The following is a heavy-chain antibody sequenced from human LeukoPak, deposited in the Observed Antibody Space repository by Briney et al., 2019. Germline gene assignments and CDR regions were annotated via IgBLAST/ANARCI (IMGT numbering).Heavy chain of an antibody. Sequence: PGGSLRLSCAASGFTFSDYAMHWVRQAPGKGLDYVSGISSNGGSTYYANSVKGRFTISRDNSKNTLYLQMGSLRVEDMAVYYCATEGCSSTSCYTFDYWGQGTLVTVSS. D-gene: IGHD2-2*02. CDR3: ATEGCSSTSCYTFDY. CDR2: ISSNGGST. J-gene: IGHJ4*02. V-gene: IGHV3-64*01. CDR1: GFTFSDYA.